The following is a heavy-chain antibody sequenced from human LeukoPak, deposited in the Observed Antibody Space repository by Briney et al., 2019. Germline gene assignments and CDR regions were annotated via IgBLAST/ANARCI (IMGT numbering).Heavy chain of an antibody. Sequence: GGSLRLSCSPSGFTFSTFAMHWVRQATGKGLEFVSSVSSNGVSTFYTDSVKGRFTISRDNSKNTLYLLMNSLRAEDTAVYYCAKAKERWYFDYWGQGTLVTVSS. V-gene: IGHV3-64*04. CDR3: AKAKERWYFDY. J-gene: IGHJ4*02. CDR2: VSSNGVST. D-gene: IGHD4-23*01. CDR1: GFTFSTFA.